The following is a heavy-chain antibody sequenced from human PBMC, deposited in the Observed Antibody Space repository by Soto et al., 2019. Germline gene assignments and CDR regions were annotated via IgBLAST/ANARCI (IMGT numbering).Heavy chain of an antibody. CDR3: TQISAPSGWLRGRFDS. CDR1: GFTFSTYA. Sequence: EVQLLESGGGLVQPGGSLRLSCVASGFTFSTYALSWVRQAPGKGLEWVSGISANGANTYYAESVKGRFTISRDNSKNKLYLQTNRLRADDPAIYYCTQISAPSGWLRGRFDSWGQRALVTGSS. V-gene: IGHV3-23*01. D-gene: IGHD6-19*01. CDR2: ISANGANT. J-gene: IGHJ4*03.